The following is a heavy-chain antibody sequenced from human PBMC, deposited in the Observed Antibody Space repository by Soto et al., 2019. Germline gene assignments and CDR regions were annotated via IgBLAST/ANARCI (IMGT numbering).Heavy chain of an antibody. V-gene: IGHV3-21*05. Sequence: EVQLVESGGGLVQPGGSLRLSCAASGFTFSSYSMNWVRQAPGKGLEWVSYISSSSSYIYYADSVKGRFTISRDNAKNSLYLQMNSLRAEDTAVYYCASDGELYAFDIWGQGTMVTVSS. CDR2: ISSSSSYI. CDR1: GFTFSSYS. J-gene: IGHJ3*02. CDR3: ASDGELYAFDI. D-gene: IGHD3-10*01.